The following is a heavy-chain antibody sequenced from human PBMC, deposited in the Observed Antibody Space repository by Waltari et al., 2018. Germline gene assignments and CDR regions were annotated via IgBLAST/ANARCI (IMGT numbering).Heavy chain of an antibody. Sequence: EVQLVESGGGLIQPGGSLRLSCAASGFTVSSNYMSWVRQAPGRGLEWVSVIYSGGSTYYEESGKGRFTISRDNSKNTLYLQMNSLRAEDTAVYYCASGYYDFWSGYYTGPLDYWGQGTLVTVSS. CDR2: IYSGGST. CDR3: ASGYYDFWSGYYTGPLDY. J-gene: IGHJ4*02. CDR1: GFTVSSNY. V-gene: IGHV3-53*01. D-gene: IGHD3-3*01.